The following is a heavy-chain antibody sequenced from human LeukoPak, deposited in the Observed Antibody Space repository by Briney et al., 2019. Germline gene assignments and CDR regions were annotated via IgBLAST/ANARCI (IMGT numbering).Heavy chain of an antibody. Sequence: GGSLRLSCAASGFPFIDYSMNWVRQAPGKGLEWISYIGISSGNTKYADSVKGRFTISGDNAKNSLYLQMNSLRVEDTAVYYCARDHNYAFDNWGQGTLVTVSS. V-gene: IGHV3-48*04. CDR1: GFPFIDYS. CDR3: ARDHNYAFDN. CDR2: IGISSGNT. D-gene: IGHD1-1*01. J-gene: IGHJ4*02.